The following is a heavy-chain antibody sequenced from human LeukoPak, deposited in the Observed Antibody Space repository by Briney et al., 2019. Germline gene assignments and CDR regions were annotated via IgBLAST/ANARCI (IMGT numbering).Heavy chain of an antibody. CDR3: ARGWLQSWFDP. V-gene: IGHV4-4*02. CDR1: GGSISSSSNW. D-gene: IGHD5-24*01. Sequence: SETLSLTCAVSGGSISSSSNWWGWVRQLPGKGLEWIGELYHSGTTNYNPSLRRRVTISVDKSKIHFSLKVSSVTAADTAVYYCARGWLQSWFDPWGQGTLVTVSS. J-gene: IGHJ5*02. CDR2: LYHSGTT.